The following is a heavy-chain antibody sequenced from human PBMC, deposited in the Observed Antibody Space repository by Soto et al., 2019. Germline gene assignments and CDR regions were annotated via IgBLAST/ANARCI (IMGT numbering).Heavy chain of an antibody. J-gene: IGHJ4*02. CDR3: AITIAVAGTGFDY. V-gene: IGHV4-34*01. Sequence: QVQLQQWGAGLLKPSETLSLTCAVYGGSFSGYYWSWIRQPPGTGLEWIGEINHSGSTNYNPSLKSRVTISVDTSKNQFSLKLSSVTAADTAVYYCAITIAVAGTGFDYWGQGTLVTVSS. CDR2: INHSGST. D-gene: IGHD6-19*01. CDR1: GGSFSGYY.